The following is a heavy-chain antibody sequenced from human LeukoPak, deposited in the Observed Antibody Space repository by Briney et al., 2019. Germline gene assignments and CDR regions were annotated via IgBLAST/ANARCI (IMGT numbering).Heavy chain of an antibody. J-gene: IGHJ4*02. CDR1: GGSFSGYY. CDR3: AKDPDEDTIFGASFDY. CDR2: ISGSGGST. D-gene: IGHD3-3*01. V-gene: IGHV3-23*01. Sequence: PSETLSLTCAVYGGSFSGYYWSWVRQAPGKGLEWVSAISGSGGSTYYADSVKGRFTISRDNSKNTLYLQMNSLRAEDTAVYYCAKDPDEDTIFGASFDYWGQGTLVTVSS.